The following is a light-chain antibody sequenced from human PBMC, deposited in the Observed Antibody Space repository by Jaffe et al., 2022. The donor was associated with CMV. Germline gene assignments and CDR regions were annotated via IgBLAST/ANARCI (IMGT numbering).Light chain of an antibody. J-gene: IGKJ2*01. CDR2: GAS. Sequence: EIVMTQSPVTLSVSPGERATLSCRASQTVDSNLAWYQQKPGQAPRLLIYGASTRATGIPARFSGSGSGTEFTLTISSLQSEDFALYYCQQYNKWPLYTFGQGTKLEIK. CDR3: QQYNKWPLYT. V-gene: IGKV3-15*01. CDR1: QTVDSN.